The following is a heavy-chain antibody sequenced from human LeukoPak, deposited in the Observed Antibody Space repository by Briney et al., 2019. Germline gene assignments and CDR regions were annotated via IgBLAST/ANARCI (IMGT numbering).Heavy chain of an antibody. CDR2: INPNSGGT. V-gene: IGHV1-2*02. CDR1: GYTFTGSY. D-gene: IGHD1-26*01. CDR3: AREDGGTYRNWFDP. J-gene: IGHJ5*02. Sequence: AASVKVSCKASGYTFTGSYMHWVRQAPGQGLEWMGRINPNSGGTNYAQKFQGRVTMTRDTSISTAYMELSRLRSDDTAVFYCAREDGGTYRNWFDPWGQGTLVTVSS.